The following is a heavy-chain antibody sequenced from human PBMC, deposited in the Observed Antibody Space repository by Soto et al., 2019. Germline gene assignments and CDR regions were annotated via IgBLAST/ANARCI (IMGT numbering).Heavy chain of an antibody. CDR3: ARDHPNWYFDL. Sequence: SAETLSLTCTFSTASVNSYYWSWSRQPAGKGLEWIGRLYANENTDYNPSLRSRVTISVDTKRQFSLKLSSVTAADTAVYYCARDHPNWYFDLWGRGTTVTVSS. J-gene: IGHJ2*01. CDR2: LYANENT. V-gene: IGHV4-4*07. CDR1: TASVNSYY.